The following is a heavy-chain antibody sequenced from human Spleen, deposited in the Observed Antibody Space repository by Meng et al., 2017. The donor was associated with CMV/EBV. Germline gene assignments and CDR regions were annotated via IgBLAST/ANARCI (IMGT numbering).Heavy chain of an antibody. CDR2: ITSSGSYI. V-gene: IGHV3-21*01. J-gene: IGHJ4*02. Sequence: GESLKISCAVSGFTFSSYSMNWVRQAPGKGLEWVSSITSSGSYIYYADSVKGRFTISRDNAKNSLYLQMNSLRAEDTAVYYCARDPPEWEVPTDYWGQGTLVTVSS. D-gene: IGHD1-26*01. CDR1: GFTFSSYS. CDR3: ARDPPEWEVPTDY.